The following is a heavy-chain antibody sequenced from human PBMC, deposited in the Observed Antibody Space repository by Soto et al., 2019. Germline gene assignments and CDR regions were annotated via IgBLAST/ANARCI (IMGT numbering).Heavy chain of an antibody. D-gene: IGHD6-13*01. J-gene: IGHJ4*02. CDR3: GREDGTFHN. CDR2: VNPDGSVG. Sequence: GGSLRLSCAASGFTFSTFYMHWVRQAPGKGLECVANVNPDGSVGLYVDSVKGRFTISRDNDKNSVYLQMNSLRLEDTGVYYCGREDGTFHNWAQGALVTVSS. CDR1: GFTFSTFY. V-gene: IGHV3-7*03.